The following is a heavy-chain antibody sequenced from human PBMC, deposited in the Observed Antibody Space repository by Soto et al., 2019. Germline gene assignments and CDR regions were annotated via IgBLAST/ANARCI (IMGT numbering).Heavy chain of an antibody. CDR3: ASSYDSSGPLDAFDI. D-gene: IGHD3-22*01. Sequence: GESLKISCKRSGDSFTSYWFGWVRQMHGKGLEWMRIIYPGDSDTRYSPSFQGQVTISADKSISTAYLQWSSLKASDTAMYYCASSYDSSGPLDAFDIWGQGTMVTVSS. CDR1: GDSFTSYW. V-gene: IGHV5-51*01. CDR2: IYPGDSDT. J-gene: IGHJ3*02.